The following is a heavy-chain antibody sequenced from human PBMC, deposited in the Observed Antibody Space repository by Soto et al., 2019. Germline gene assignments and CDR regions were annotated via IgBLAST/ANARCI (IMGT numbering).Heavy chain of an antibody. V-gene: IGHV3-48*01. Sequence: GWSLRLSYAASGFTFNRYGMHWVRQAPGKGLEWVSYISSSSSTIYYADSVKGRFTISRDNAKNSLYLQMNSLRAEDTAVYYSARDYSSYGPFDYWGQGTLVTVSS. CDR1: GFTFNRYG. J-gene: IGHJ4*02. CDR3: ARDYSSYGPFDY. D-gene: IGHD5-18*01. CDR2: ISSSSSTI.